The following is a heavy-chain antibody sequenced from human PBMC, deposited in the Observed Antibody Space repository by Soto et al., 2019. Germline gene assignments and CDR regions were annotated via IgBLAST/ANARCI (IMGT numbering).Heavy chain of an antibody. CDR1: GAPLSSCW. V-gene: IGHV3-7*03. CDR2: IKQDGSEK. J-gene: IGHJ5*02. CDR3: ARERSGPPRRFDP. Sequence: GGSRTLYCAAAGAPLSSCWMSWVRQAPGKGLEWVANIKQDGSEKYYVDSVKGRCTISRDNAKNSLALQMHSLRAEETAVYYSARERSGPPRRFDPWAPGPLVPV. D-gene: IGHD3-10*01.